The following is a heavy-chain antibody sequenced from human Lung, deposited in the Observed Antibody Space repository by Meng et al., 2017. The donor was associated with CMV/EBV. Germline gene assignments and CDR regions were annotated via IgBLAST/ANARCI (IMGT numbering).Heavy chain of an antibody. D-gene: IGHD1-26*01. J-gene: IGHJ4*02. Sequence: LSCAASGFPFRNSSMSWIRLAPGKGLEWISYISGDGSDLFYGDSVRGRFTISRDNAKNSLYLQINSLRVEDTAVYYCVRDILRVGITYYFDYWGKG. CDR3: VRDILRVGITYYFDY. V-gene: IGHV3-11*04. CDR2: ISGDGSDL. CDR1: GFPFRNSS.